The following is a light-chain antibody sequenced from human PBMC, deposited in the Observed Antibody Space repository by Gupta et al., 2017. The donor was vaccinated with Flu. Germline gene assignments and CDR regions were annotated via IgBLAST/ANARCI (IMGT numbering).Light chain of an antibody. CDR3: GTWDSGLSAGV. CDR1: SSNIGNNY. J-gene: IGLJ2*01. CDR2: DNN. Sequence: QSVLTQPPSVSAAPGQKVTISCSGNSSNIGNNYGSWYQQFPGTAPKLLIYDNNKRPSGIPDRFSASKSGTSATLDITGLQTGDEADYYCGTWDSGLSAGVFGGGTKLTVL. V-gene: IGLV1-51*01.